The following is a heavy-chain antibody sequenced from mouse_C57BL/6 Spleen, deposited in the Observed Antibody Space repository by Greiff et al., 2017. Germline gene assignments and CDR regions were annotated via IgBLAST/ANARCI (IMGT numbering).Heavy chain of an antibody. Sequence: QVQLQQSGPELVKPGASVKISCKASGYAFSSSWMNWVKQRPGKGLEWIGRIYPGDGDTNYNGKFKGKATLTADKSSSTAYMQLSSLTSEDSAVYLCARGVYDGYSFAYWGQGTLVTVSA. CDR1: GYAFSSSW. CDR2: IYPGDGDT. D-gene: IGHD2-3*01. CDR3: ARGVYDGYSFAY. J-gene: IGHJ3*01. V-gene: IGHV1-82*01.